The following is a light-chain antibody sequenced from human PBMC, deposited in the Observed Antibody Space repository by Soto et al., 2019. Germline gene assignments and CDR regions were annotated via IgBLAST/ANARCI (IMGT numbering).Light chain of an antibody. CDR2: YDS. CDR1: NIGSKR. CDR3: QVWDITTDHYV. V-gene: IGLV3-21*04. J-gene: IGLJ1*01. Sequence: SYELTQPPSVSVAPEKTARLTCGGDNIGSKRVHWYRQRPGQAPVLVIYYDSDRPSGIPERFSGSNSGNTATLTINRVEAGEEADYYCQVWDITTDHYVFGTGTKLTVL.